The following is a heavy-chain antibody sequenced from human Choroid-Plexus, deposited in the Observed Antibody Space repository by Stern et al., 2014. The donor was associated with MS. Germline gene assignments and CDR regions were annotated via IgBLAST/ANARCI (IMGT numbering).Heavy chain of an antibody. D-gene: IGHD2/OR15-2a*01. CDR1: GFTFGSCA. J-gene: IGHJ5*02. Sequence: MQLVESGGGVVQPGRPLRLSCVASGFTFGSCAMHWVRQAPGKGLEWVAGVSYDGSKKYYADSVKGRFTISRDNSQNTLYMQMSSLRPEDTAVYYCAKDRQYLTYFFDHWGQGPLVTVSS. CDR3: AKDRQYLTYFFDH. V-gene: IGHV3-30*18. CDR2: VSYDGSKK.